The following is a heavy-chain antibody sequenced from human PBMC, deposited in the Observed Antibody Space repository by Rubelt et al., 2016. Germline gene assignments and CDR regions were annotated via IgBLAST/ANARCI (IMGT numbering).Heavy chain of an antibody. CDR1: GGSISGRSDY. J-gene: IGHJ4*02. CDR2: IYYSGST. V-gene: IGHV4-39*07. Sequence: QLQLQESGPRLVKPSETLSLTCTVSGGSISGRSDYWGWIRQPPGKGLEWIGSIYYSGSTYYNPSLKSRVTISVDKPKNQFSLKLSSVTAADTAVYYCARDRAGYSSSWYVWGQGTLVTVSS. CDR3: ARDRAGYSSSWYV. D-gene: IGHD6-13*01.